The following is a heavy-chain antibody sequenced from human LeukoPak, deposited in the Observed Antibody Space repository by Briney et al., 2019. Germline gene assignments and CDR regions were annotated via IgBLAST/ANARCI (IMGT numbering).Heavy chain of an antibody. V-gene: IGHV4-34*01. D-gene: IGHD3-10*01. J-gene: IGHJ5*02. CDR1: GGSFSGYY. Sequence: SETLSLTGAVYGGSFSGYYWSWIRQPPGKGLEWIGEINHSGSTNYNPSLKSRVTMSVDTSKNQFSLKLSSVTAADTAVYYCARGPVGVKNWFDPWGQGTLVTVSS. CDR3: ARGPVGVKNWFDP. CDR2: INHSGST.